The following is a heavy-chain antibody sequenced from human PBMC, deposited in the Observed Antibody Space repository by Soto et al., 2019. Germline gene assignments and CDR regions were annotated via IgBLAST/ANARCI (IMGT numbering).Heavy chain of an antibody. D-gene: IGHD3-10*01. J-gene: IGHJ3*02. V-gene: IGHV3-30*18. CDR3: AKERGVLDAFDI. CDR2: ISSDGNNQ. Sequence: QVQLVESGGGVVQPGRSLRLSCAASGFTSSSFVIHWVRQAPGKGLEWLAVISSDGNNQYYADSVKGRFTISRDNSKNTLYLQVNSLRAEETAVYFCAKERGVLDAFDIWGQGTIVTVSS. CDR1: GFTSSSFV.